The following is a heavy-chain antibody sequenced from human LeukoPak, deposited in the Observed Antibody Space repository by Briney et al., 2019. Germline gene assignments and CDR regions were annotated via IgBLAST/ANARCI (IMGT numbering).Heavy chain of an antibody. Sequence: GSLRLSCAASGXTFSSFWMHWVRQAPGEELVWVSDINGDGSDTKYADSVKGRFTISRDNAKNTLYLQMNSLRAEDTAVYYCITGTGCYYNYWGQGILVTVS. J-gene: IGHJ4*02. CDR1: GXTFSSFW. D-gene: IGHD1-14*01. CDR3: ITGTGCYYNY. V-gene: IGHV3-74*03. CDR2: INGDGSDT.